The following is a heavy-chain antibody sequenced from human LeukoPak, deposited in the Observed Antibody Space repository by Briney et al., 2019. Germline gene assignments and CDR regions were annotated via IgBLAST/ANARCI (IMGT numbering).Heavy chain of an antibody. CDR2: VNSNGVST. CDR1: GFTFSSYA. Sequence: GGSLRLSCSASGFTFSSYALHWVRQAPGKGLEYVSGVNSNGVSTNYADSVKGRITISRDNSNNTLHLQMSSLRGEDTAVYYCVKDRDRNLARVNFDYWGQGTLVTVSS. CDR3: VKDRDRNLARVNFDY. D-gene: IGHD5-24*01. V-gene: IGHV3-64D*06. J-gene: IGHJ4*02.